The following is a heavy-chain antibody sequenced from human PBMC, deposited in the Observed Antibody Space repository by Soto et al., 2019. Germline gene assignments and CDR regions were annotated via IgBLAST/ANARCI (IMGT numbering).Heavy chain of an antibody. CDR2: LYWDDDQ. Sequence: QVTLKESGPTLVKPTQTLTLTCTVSGLSLRTTGVGVGWVRQPPGKALEWLALLYWDDDQRYSPSLSSRLTIAKDSSEKQVVLTMTNMDTVDTATYYCVQSRCGGDCLEIYSSHACNGLDVWGQGTTVTVSS. CDR3: VQSRCGGDCLEIYSSHACNGLDV. D-gene: IGHD2-21*02. CDR1: GLSLRTTGVG. V-gene: IGHV2-5*02. J-gene: IGHJ6*02.